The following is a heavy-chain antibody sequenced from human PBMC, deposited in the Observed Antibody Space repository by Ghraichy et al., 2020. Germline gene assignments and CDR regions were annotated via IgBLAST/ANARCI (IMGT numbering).Heavy chain of an antibody. J-gene: IGHJ4*02. CDR1: GGSISSYY. CDR3: ARVSYGLGVDY. Sequence: SETLSLTCTVSGGSISSYYWSWIRQPPGKGLEWIGYISYSGSTNYNPSLKSRVTISVDTSKNQFSLKLSSVTAADTAVYYCARVSYGLGVDYWGQGTLVTVSS. V-gene: IGHV4-59*01. CDR2: ISYSGST. D-gene: IGHD1-26*01.